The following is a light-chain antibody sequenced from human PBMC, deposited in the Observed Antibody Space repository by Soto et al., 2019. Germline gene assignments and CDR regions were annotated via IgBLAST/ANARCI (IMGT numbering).Light chain of an antibody. CDR3: QQYNNWWT. CDR1: QSVSSN. Sequence: EIVMTQSPATLSVSPGERATLSCRASQSVSSNLAWYQQKPGQAPRLLIYGASTRATGIPARFSGSGSGTXFTLTIXXLQSEDFAVYYCQQYNNWWTFGQGTKVEIK. CDR2: GAS. V-gene: IGKV3-15*01. J-gene: IGKJ1*01.